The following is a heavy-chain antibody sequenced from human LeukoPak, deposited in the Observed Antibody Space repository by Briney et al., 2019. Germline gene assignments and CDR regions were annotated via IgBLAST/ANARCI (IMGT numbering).Heavy chain of an antibody. D-gene: IGHD3-22*01. CDR2: INPSGGST. Sequence: ASVKVSCAASGYTFTSYYMHWVRQAPGQGLEWMGIINPSGGSTSYAQKFQGRVTMTRDTATSTVYMELSSLRSEDTAVYYCARAHYASSNIKVPFDVWGKGTTVTVSS. CDR1: GYTFTSYY. CDR3: ARAHYASSNIKVPFDV. J-gene: IGHJ6*04. V-gene: IGHV1-46*01.